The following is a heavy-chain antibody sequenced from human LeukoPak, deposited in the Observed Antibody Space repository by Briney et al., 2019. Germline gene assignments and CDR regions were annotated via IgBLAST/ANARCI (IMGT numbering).Heavy chain of an antibody. CDR3: ARQGPGDWPGNDAFDI. CDR1: GYTFTSYY. J-gene: IGHJ3*02. D-gene: IGHD3-9*01. V-gene: IGHV1-46*01. Sequence: RASVKVSCKASGYTFTSYYMHWVRQAPGQGLEWMGIINPSGGSTSYAQKFQGRVTMTRDTSTSTVYMELSSLRSEDTAVYYCARQGPGDWPGNDAFDIWGQGTMVTVSS. CDR2: INPSGGST.